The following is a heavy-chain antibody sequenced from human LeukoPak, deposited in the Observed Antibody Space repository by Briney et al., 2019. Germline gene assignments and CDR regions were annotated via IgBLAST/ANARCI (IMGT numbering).Heavy chain of an antibody. V-gene: IGHV3-15*01. CDR2: IKSKTDGGTT. Sequence: PGGSLRLSCAVSGFTFRNTWMSWVRQAPGKGLEWVGRIKSKTDGGTTDYAAPVKGRFTISRDDSKNTLYLQTNSLKTEDTAVYYCTTDYYYDSSGYHFGWGQGTLVTVSS. CDR1: GFTFRNTW. CDR3: TTDYYYDSSGYHFG. J-gene: IGHJ4*02. D-gene: IGHD3-22*01.